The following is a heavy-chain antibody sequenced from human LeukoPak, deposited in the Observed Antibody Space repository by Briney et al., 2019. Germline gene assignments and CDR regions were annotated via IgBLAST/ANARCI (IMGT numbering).Heavy chain of an antibody. J-gene: IGHJ6*03. CDR3: ARSLGEQWLVRAFSYYMDV. V-gene: IGHV1-69*04. CDR2: IIPILGIA. D-gene: IGHD6-19*01. CDR1: GGTFSSYA. Sequence: ASVKVSCKASGGTFSSYAISWVRQAPGQGLEWMGRIIPILGIANYAQKFQGRVTITADKSTSTAYMELSSLRSEDTAVYYCARSLGEQWLVRAFSYYMDVWGKGTMVTVSS.